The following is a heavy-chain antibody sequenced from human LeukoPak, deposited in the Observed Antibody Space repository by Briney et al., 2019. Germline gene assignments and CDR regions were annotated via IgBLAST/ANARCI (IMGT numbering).Heavy chain of an antibody. CDR2: ISSSSSYI. J-gene: IGHJ4*02. Sequence: GGSLRLSCAASGFTFSSYSMNWVRQAPGKGLEWVSFISSSSSYIYYTDSVRGRFTISRDNAKNSLYLQLNSLRAEDTALYYCARGEWSSSPFDYWGQGTLVTVSS. V-gene: IGHV3-21*01. CDR3: ARGEWSSSPFDY. D-gene: IGHD6-6*01. CDR1: GFTFSSYS.